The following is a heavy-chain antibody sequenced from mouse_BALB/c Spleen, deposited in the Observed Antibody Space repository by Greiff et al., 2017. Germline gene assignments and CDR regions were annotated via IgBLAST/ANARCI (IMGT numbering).Heavy chain of an antibody. J-gene: IGHJ2*01. CDR1: GFTFSSFG. CDR2: ISSGSSTI. Sequence: EVKLVESGGGLVQPGGSRKLSCAASGFTFSSFGMHWVRQAPEKGLEWVAYISSGSSTIYYADTVKGRFTISRDNPKNTLFLQMTSLRSEDTAMYYCARSPGSSFLFDYWGQGTTLTVSS. V-gene: IGHV5-17*02. CDR3: ARSPGSSFLFDY. D-gene: IGHD1-1*01.